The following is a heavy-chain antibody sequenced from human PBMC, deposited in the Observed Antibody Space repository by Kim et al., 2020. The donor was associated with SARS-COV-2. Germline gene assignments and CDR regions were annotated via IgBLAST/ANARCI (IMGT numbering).Heavy chain of an antibody. J-gene: IGHJ4*02. D-gene: IGHD2-2*01. CDR2: TDGGTA. CDR3: TTVSMR. V-gene: IGHV3-15*01. Sequence: TDGGTADYAAPVKGRFTISRDDSKNTLYLLMSSLKTEDSGVYYCTTVSMRWGQGTLVTVSS.